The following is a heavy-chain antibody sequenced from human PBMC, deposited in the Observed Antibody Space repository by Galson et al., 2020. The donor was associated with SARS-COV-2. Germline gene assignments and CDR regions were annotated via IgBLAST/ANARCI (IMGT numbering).Heavy chain of an antibody. CDR1: GGSVSSASYY. J-gene: IGHJ3*02. V-gene: IGHV4-61*01. CDR3: GRDFNYYDRGGLTGSASDI. CDR2: IHYNQST. Sequence: SEPLSPTCPVSGGSVSSASYYWNSIPQPPGKGLEWIGSIHYNQSTRYSPPLKSRVAISVDTSKNQSALKLCPVTAADTAVYYCGRDFNYYDRGGLTGSASDIGGRETKVTVSS. D-gene: IGHD3-22*01.